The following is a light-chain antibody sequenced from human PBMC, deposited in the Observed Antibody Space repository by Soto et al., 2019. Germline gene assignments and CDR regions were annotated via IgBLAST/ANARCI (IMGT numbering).Light chain of an antibody. CDR3: QSYESTLSGFV. CDR2: GNS. CDR1: SANIGAGYD. J-gene: IGLJ1*01. V-gene: IGLV1-40*01. Sequence: QAVVTQPPSVSGAPGQRVTISCTGSSANIGAGYDVHWYQQLPGTAPKLLIYGNSNRPSGVPDRFSGSKSGTSASLAITGLQADDEADYFCQSYESTLSGFVFGTGTKLTVL.